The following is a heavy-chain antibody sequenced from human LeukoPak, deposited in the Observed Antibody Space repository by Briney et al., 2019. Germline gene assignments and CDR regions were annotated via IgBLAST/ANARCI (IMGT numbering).Heavy chain of an antibody. V-gene: IGHV3-23*01. CDR2: ISGGGTIT. Sequence: GGSLRLSCAASDFSFTTYAMSWVRQAPGKGLEWVSSISGGGTITYYADSVKGRFTISRDNSKNTLYLQMNSLRAEDTAVYYCAKESSLLRGPLVIYYFDFWGQGTLVTVSS. J-gene: IGHJ4*02. CDR1: DFSFTTYA. D-gene: IGHD3-10*01. CDR3: AKESSLLRGPLVIYYFDF.